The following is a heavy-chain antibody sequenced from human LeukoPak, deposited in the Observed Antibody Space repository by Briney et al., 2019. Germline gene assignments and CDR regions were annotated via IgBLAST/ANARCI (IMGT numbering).Heavy chain of an antibody. CDR3: ARVREMATRDFDY. Sequence: GSLRLSCAASGFTFSYAWMSWVRQAPGKGLEWVANIKQDGSEKYYVDSVKGRFTISRDNAKNSLYLQMNSLRAEDTAVYYCARVREMATRDFDYWGQGTLVTVSS. J-gene: IGHJ4*02. D-gene: IGHD5-24*01. V-gene: IGHV3-7*01. CDR2: IKQDGSEK. CDR1: GFTFSYAW.